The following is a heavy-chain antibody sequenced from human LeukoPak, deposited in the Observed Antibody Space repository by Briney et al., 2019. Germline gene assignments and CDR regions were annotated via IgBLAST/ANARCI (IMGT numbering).Heavy chain of an antibody. V-gene: IGHV1-2*02. Sequence: ASVKVSCKASGYTFTNHYMHWVRQAPGQGLEWMGWINPNSGGTNYAQKFQGRVTMTRDTSISTAYMELSRLRSDDTAMYYCARVAYCTIGVCVNFDYWGQGTPVTASS. CDR2: INPNSGGT. CDR3: ARVAYCTIGVCVNFDY. D-gene: IGHD2-8*01. CDR1: GYTFTNHY. J-gene: IGHJ4*02.